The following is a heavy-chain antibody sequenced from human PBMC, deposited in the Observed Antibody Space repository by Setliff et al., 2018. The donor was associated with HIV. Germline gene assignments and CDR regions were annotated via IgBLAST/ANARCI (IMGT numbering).Heavy chain of an antibody. CDR1: GGSISSTSYY. D-gene: IGHD2-8*02. V-gene: IGHV4-39*01. CDR3: ARLIHTGLLYFDF. J-gene: IGHJ4*02. Sequence: SETLSLTCTVSGGSISSTSYYWGWIRQPPGTGLEWIGSISSSGNTYYNPSLKSRVTTSVDTPKNQFSLNLRSVTAADTAVYFCARLIHTGLLYFDFWGLGTLVTVSS. CDR2: ISSSGNT.